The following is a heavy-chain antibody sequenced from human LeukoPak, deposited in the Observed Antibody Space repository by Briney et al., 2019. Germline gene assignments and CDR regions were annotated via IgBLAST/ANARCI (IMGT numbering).Heavy chain of an antibody. CDR1: GYSFTSYW. V-gene: IGHV5-51*01. CDR2: IYPGDSDT. J-gene: IGHJ5*02. Sequence: GESLKISCKGSGYSFTSYWIGWVRQMPGKGLEWMGIIYPGDSDTRYSPSFQGQVTISADKSISTAYLQWSSLRASDTAMYYCARQRFTIRANAGNWFDPWGQGTLVTVSS. CDR3: ARQRFTIRANAGNWFDP. D-gene: IGHD3-10*01.